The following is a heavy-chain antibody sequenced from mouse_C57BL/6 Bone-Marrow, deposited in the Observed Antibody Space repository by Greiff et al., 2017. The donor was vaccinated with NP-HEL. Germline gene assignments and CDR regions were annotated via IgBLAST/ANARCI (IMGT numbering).Heavy chain of an antibody. Sequence: EVQLVESGGGLVQPGGSLKLSCAASGFTFSDYGMAWVRQAPRKGPEWVAFISTLAYSIYYADTVTGRFTISRENAKNTLYLEMSSLRSEDTAMYYCARHPPYYYGLWYFDVWGTGTTVTVSS. CDR1: GFTFSDYG. D-gene: IGHD1-1*01. V-gene: IGHV5-15*01. CDR2: ISTLAYSI. J-gene: IGHJ1*03. CDR3: ARHPPYYYGLWYFDV.